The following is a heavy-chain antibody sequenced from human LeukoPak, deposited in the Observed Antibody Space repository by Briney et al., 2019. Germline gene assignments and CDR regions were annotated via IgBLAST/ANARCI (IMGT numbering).Heavy chain of an antibody. D-gene: IGHD1-7*01. J-gene: IGHJ4*02. V-gene: IGHV4-39*07. Sequence: SETLSLTCTVSGVSVTNSDYYWAWIRQPPGKGLEWVGSFFYSVNTYYNPSPKSRVIISGDTSNNQLSLRLSSATAADTAEYYCARGRDWKYLSHFDYWGQGTLVTVSA. CDR1: GVSVTNSDYY. CDR2: FFYSVNT. CDR3: ARGRDWKYLSHFDY.